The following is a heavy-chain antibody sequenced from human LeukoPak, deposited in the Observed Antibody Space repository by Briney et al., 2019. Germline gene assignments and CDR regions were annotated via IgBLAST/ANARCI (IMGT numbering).Heavy chain of an antibody. CDR2: ISGSGGST. J-gene: IGHJ3*02. V-gene: IGHV3-23*01. D-gene: IGHD3-22*01. CDR1: GFTFSSYA. CDR3: ARDFRNYYDSSGYYAFDI. Sequence: PGGSLRLSCAASGFTFSSYAMSWVRQAPGKGLEWVSAISGSGGSTYYADSVKGRFTISRDNSKNTLYLQMNSLRVEDTAVYYCARDFRNYYDSSGYYAFDIWGQGTMVTVSS.